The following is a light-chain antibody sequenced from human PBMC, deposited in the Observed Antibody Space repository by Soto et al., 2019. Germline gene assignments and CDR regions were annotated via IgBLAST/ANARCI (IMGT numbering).Light chain of an antibody. Sequence: AIQLTQSPSSLSASVGDRVTITCRASQGISSALAWYQQKPGKAPKLLIYDASSLESGVPSRFSGSGSGTDFTLTISRLQPEDFATYYCHQFKSYLRLTFGGGTKVEIK. CDR1: QGISSA. J-gene: IGKJ4*01. V-gene: IGKV1-13*02. CDR3: HQFKSYLRLT. CDR2: DAS.